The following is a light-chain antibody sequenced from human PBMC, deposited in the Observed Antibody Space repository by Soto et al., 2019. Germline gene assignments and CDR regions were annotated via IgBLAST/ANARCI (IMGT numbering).Light chain of an antibody. V-gene: IGLV2-14*01. CDR2: EVS. Sequence: QYVLTQPSSVSGSPGQSITISCTGTSSDIGAYNYVSWYQQHPGKAPKLMIYEVSNRPSGISNRFSGSKSGNTASLTISGLQADDEADYYCSSYTSTSSYVFGTGTKVTVL. CDR1: SSDIGAYNY. J-gene: IGLJ1*01. CDR3: SSYTSTSSYV.